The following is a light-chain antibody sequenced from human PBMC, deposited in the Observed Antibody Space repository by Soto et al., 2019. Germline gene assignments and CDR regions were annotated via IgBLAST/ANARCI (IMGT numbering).Light chain of an antibody. CDR2: RDT. CDR3: QVWDSSTV. J-gene: IGLJ1*01. CDR1: NIGSKN. V-gene: IGLV3-9*01. Sequence: SYELTQPLSVSVALGQTARITCGGNNIGSKNVHWYQQKPGQAPVLVIYRDTNRPSGIPERLSGSNSGNTATLTISRAQAGDEADYYCQVWDSSTVFGTGTKVTVL.